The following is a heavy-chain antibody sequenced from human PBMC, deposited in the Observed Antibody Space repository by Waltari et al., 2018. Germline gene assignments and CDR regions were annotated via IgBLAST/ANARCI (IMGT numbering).Heavy chain of an antibody. CDR1: GYSFTSYW. CDR2: IYPGDSDT. J-gene: IGHJ4*02. CDR3: ARHSDRGSYYLPLDY. V-gene: IGHV5-51*01. D-gene: IGHD1-26*01. Sequence: EVQLVQSGAEVKKPGESLKISCKGSGYSFTSYWIGWVRQMPGKGLEWMGIIYPGDSDTRYSPSFQGQVTMSADKSISTAYLQWSSLKASDTAMYYCARHSDRGSYYLPLDYWGQGTLVTVSS.